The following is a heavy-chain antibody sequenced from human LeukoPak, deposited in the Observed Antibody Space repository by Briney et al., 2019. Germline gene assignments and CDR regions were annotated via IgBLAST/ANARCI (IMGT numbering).Heavy chain of an antibody. D-gene: IGHD5-12*01. CDR3: ARGFDSKSTYFDY. Sequence: SGTLSLTCDVSGGSISNTNWWSWVRQPPGQGLEWIGEVSLAGQTNYNPSLNGRVTMSLDESSNQLSLKLRSVTAADTAVYYCARGFDSKSTYFDYWGQGTLVTVSS. CDR2: VSLAGQT. CDR1: GGSISNTNW. V-gene: IGHV4-4*02. J-gene: IGHJ4*02.